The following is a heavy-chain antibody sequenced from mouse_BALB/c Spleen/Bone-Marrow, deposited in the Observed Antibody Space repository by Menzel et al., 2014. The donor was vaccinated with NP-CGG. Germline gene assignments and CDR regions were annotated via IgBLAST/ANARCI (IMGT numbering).Heavy chain of an antibody. CDR3: AREGAYDYEIFDY. D-gene: IGHD2-4*01. V-gene: IGHV1-18*01. Sequence: VQLQQPGPELVKPGASMKISCKASGYSFTGYTMNWVKQSHGKNLEWIGLINPYNGGTSYNQKFKGKATLTVDKSSSTAYMELLSLASGDSAVYYCAREGAYDYEIFDYWGQGTTLTVSS. J-gene: IGHJ2*01. CDR2: INPYNGGT. CDR1: GYSFTGYT.